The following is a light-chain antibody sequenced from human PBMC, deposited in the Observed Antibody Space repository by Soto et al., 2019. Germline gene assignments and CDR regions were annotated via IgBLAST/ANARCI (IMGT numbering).Light chain of an antibody. V-gene: IGKV1-39*01. J-gene: IGKJ5*01. CDR3: QQSYNSPPIT. Sequence: IQMTQSPSSLSASVGDIVTITFVAGQSIFSSLNWYQQRPGKAPTLLIYAASSLQSGVPSRFRGSGYGTDFALTITSLQPEDFATYDCQQSYNSPPITFGQGTRLEIK. CDR1: QSIFSS. CDR2: AAS.